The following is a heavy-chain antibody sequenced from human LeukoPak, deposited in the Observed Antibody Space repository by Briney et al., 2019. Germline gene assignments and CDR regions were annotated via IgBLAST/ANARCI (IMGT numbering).Heavy chain of an antibody. J-gene: IGHJ5*02. CDR3: AREGNWNYGWFDP. D-gene: IGHD1-7*01. Sequence: PSETLSLTCAVYGGSFSGYYWSWIRQPPGKGLEWIGEINHSGSTNYNPSLKSRVTISVDTSKNQFSLKLSSVTAADTAVYYCAREGNWNYGWFDPWGQGTLVTVSS. CDR1: GGSFSGYY. V-gene: IGHV4-34*01. CDR2: INHSGST.